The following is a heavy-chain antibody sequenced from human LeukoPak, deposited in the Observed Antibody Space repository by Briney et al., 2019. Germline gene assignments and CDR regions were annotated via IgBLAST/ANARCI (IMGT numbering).Heavy chain of an antibody. D-gene: IGHD3-22*01. CDR1: GFTFSSYA. J-gene: IGHJ4*02. CDR3: AKENYYDSSGYCAFDY. V-gene: IGHV3-23*01. CDR2: ISGSGGST. Sequence: GGSLRLSCAASGFTFSSYAMSWVRQAPGKGLEWVSAISGSGGSTYYADSVKGRFTISRDNSKNTLYLQMNSLRAEDAAVYYCAKENYYDSSGYCAFDYWGQGTLVTVSS.